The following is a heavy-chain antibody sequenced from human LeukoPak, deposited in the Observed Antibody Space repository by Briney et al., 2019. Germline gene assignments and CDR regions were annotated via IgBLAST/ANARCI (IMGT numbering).Heavy chain of an antibody. CDR1: GGTFSSYA. D-gene: IGHD3-16*01. J-gene: IGHJ4*02. CDR2: IIPIFGTA. Sequence: GASVKVSCKASGGTFSSYAISWVRQAPGQGLEWMGGIIPIFGTANYAQKFQGRVTITADESTSTAYMELSSLRSEDTAVYYCARERGPGGGNYFDYWGQGTLVTVSS. CDR3: ARERGPGGGNYFDY. V-gene: IGHV1-69*13.